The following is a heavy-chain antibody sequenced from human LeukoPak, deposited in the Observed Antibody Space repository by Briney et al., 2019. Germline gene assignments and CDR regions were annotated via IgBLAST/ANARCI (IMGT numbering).Heavy chain of an antibody. CDR1: GGSVSSGSYY. CDR3: ARKEARNRMWFDP. J-gene: IGHJ5*02. CDR2: IYYSGST. V-gene: IGHV4-61*01. D-gene: IGHD1-14*01. Sequence: SETLSVTCTVSGGSVSSGSYYWSWIRQPPGKGLEWIGYIYYSGSTNYNPSLKSRVTISVDTSKNQFSLKLSSVTAADTAVYYCARKEARNRMWFDPWGRGTLVTVSS.